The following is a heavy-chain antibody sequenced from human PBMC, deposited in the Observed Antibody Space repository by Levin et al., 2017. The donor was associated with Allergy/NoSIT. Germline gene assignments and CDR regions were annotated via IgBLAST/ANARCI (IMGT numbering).Heavy chain of an antibody. CDR2: RYHNGAA. D-gene: IGHD3-3*01. V-gene: IGHV4-30-4*01. CDR1: NGSISTGDYQ. Sequence: SETLSLTCTVSNGSISTGDYQWNWVRQSPVKGLEWIGYRYHNGAADYNPSLRGRFSISVDTAKNQFSLKVTSVTVADTAIYYCARGGYAFYSGQPGYSYGVSVWGQGTTVTVS. CDR3: ARGGYAFYSGQPGYSYGVSV. J-gene: IGHJ6*02.